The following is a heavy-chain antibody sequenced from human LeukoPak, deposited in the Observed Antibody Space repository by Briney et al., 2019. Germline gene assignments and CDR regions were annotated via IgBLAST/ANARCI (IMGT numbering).Heavy chain of an antibody. D-gene: IGHD6-13*01. V-gene: IGHV3-23*01. J-gene: IGHJ4*02. Sequence: GGSLRLSCAASGFTFSSYAMSWVRQAPGKGLEWVSGISGSGGSTYYADSVKGRFTISRDNSKNTLYLQMNSLRAEDTAVYYCAKDRTRGIAAAGRSFDYWGQGTLVTVSS. CDR1: GFTFSSYA. CDR2: ISGSGGST. CDR3: AKDRTRGIAAAGRSFDY.